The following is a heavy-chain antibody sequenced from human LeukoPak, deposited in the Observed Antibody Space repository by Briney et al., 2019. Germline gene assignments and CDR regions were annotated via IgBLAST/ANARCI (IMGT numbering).Heavy chain of an antibody. CDR2: ISYDGINR. D-gene: IGHD6-13*01. CDR1: GFTFSSYA. CDR3: ARRLIPDRAAAALAY. V-gene: IGHV3-30*01. J-gene: IGHJ4*02. Sequence: PGGSLRLSCAASGFTFSSYAMHWVRQAPGKGLEWVAVISYDGINRYYADSVKGRFTISRSNSENTLYLQMNSLRPEDTAVYFCARRLIPDRAAAALAYWGQGTLVTVSS.